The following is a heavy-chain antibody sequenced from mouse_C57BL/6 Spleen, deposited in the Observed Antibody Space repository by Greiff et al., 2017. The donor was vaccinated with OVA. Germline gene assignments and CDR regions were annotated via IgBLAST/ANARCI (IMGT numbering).Heavy chain of an antibody. V-gene: IGHV1-22*01. CDR3: ASHYGSSYNY. CDR2: INPNNGGT. CDR1: GYTFTDYN. Sequence: EVKLQESGPELVKPGASVKMSCKASGYTFTDYNMHWVKQSHGKSLEWIGYINPNNGGTSYNQKFKGKATLTVNKSSSTAYMELRSLTSEDSAVYYCASHYGSSYNYWGQGTTLTVSS. D-gene: IGHD1-1*01. J-gene: IGHJ2*01.